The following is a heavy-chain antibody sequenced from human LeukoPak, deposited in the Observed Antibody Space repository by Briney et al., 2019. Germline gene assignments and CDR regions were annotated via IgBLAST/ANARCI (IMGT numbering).Heavy chain of an antibody. CDR1: GFTFSSYS. CDR3: AKDHKIVGSNFDY. J-gene: IGHJ4*02. D-gene: IGHD3-22*01. Sequence: PGGSLRLSCAASGFTFSSYSMNWVRQAPGKGLEWVSSISSSSSYIYYADSVKGRFTISRDNSKNTLYLQMNSLRAEDTAVYYCAKDHKIVGSNFDYWGQGTLVTVSS. CDR2: ISSSSSYI. V-gene: IGHV3-21*04.